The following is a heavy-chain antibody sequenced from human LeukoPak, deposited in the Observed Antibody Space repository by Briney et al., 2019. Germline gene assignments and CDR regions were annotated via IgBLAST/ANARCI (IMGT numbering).Heavy chain of an antibody. D-gene: IGHD5-12*01. Sequence: ASVKVSCKVSGHTLAGLSMHWVRQAPGKGLEWMGGFDPEDGETIYAQKLQGRLTMTEDTSTDTADMELSSLRAEDTARYYCATSLFPYSANEDSWGQGTLVTVSS. CDR3: ATSLFPYSANEDS. CDR1: GHTLAGLS. J-gene: IGHJ4*02. CDR2: FDPEDGET. V-gene: IGHV1-24*01.